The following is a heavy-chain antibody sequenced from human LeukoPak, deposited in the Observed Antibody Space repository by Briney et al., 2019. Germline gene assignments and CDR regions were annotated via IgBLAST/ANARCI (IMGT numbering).Heavy chain of an antibody. D-gene: IGHD1-26*01. Sequence: SQTLSLTCTVSGGSISSSSYYWGWIRQPPGKGLEWIGSIYYSGSTYYNPSLKSRVTISVDTSKNQFSLKLSSVTAADTAVYYCARQGGESHGGSSYFDYWGQGTLVTVSS. CDR1: GGSISSSSYY. J-gene: IGHJ4*02. V-gene: IGHV4-39*01. CDR2: IYYSGST. CDR3: ARQGGESHGGSSYFDY.